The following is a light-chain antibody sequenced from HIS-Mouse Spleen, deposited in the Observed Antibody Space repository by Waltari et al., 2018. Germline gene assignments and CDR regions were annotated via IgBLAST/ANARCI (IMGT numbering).Light chain of an antibody. CDR2: AAS. V-gene: IGKV1-8*01. Sequence: AIRMTQSPSSLSASTGVRVTITCRASQGICSYLALFQQKPGKAPKHLIYAASTLQSGVPSRFSGSGSGTDFNLTISCLQSEDFATYFCQQYYSYPPWTFGQGTKVEIK. CDR1: QGICSY. J-gene: IGKJ1*01. CDR3: QQYYSYPPWT.